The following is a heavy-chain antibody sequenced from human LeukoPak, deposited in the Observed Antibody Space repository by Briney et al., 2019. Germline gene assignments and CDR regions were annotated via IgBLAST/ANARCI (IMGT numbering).Heavy chain of an antibody. CDR1: GFDFTKSW. D-gene: IGHD5-24*01. V-gene: IGHV5-51*01. CDR3: ARVLQGRDGLDF. CDR2: ISPGGSAP. J-gene: IGHJ4*02. Sequence: GAALKISYEGVGFDFTKSWIARGRRKPGKGVQGVGIISPGGSAPTSSPSFQGQVPFSADKSISAAYLNWSSLKTSDTAVYYCARVLQGRDGLDFWGLGTLVTFAS.